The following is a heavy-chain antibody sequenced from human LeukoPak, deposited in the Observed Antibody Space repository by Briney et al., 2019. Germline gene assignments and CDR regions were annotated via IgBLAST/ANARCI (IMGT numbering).Heavy chain of an antibody. CDR2: IYYSGST. D-gene: IGHD6-19*01. Sequence: SETLSLTCTVSGGSISSSSYYWGWIRQPPGKGLEWIGSIYYSGSTYYNPSLKSRVTISVDTSKNQFSLKLSSVTAADTAVYYCASLSVAGTDYLDYWGQGTLVTVSS. J-gene: IGHJ4*02. CDR3: ASLSVAGTDYLDY. V-gene: IGHV4-39*01. CDR1: GGSISSSSYY.